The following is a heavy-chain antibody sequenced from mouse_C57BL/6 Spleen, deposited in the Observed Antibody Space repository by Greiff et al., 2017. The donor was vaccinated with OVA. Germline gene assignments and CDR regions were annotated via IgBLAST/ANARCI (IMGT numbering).Heavy chain of an antibody. J-gene: IGHJ3*01. V-gene: IGHV1-81*01. CDR3: ARGDNDGYYGAY. Sequence: VQRVESGAELARPGASVKLSCKASGYTFTSYGISWVKQRTGQGLEWIGEIYPRSGNTYYNEKFKGKATLTADKSSSTAYMELRSLTSEDSAVYFCARGDNDGYYGAYWGQGTLVTVSA. CDR2: IYPRSGNT. CDR1: GYTFTSYG. D-gene: IGHD2-3*01.